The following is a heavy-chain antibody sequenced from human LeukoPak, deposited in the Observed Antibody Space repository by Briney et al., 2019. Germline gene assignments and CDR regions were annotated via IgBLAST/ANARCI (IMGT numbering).Heavy chain of an antibody. Sequence: GGSLRLSCSASGFTFSNAWMSWVRQAPGKGLEWVGRIKSKTDGGTTDYAAPVKGRFIISRDDSKNTLYLQMNSLQTEDTAVNSCTTFSAGFWGQGTLVTVPS. D-gene: IGHD3-10*01. CDR2: IKSKTDGGTT. J-gene: IGHJ4*02. CDR1: GFTFSNAW. CDR3: TTFSAGF. V-gene: IGHV3-15*01.